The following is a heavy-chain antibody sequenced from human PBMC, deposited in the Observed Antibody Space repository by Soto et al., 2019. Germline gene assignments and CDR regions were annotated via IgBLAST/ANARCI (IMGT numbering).Heavy chain of an antibody. V-gene: IGHV5-51*01. D-gene: IGHD3-10*02. CDR3: ARRGAMFPAYYYGMDV. CDR1: GYSFTIYW. J-gene: IGHJ6*02. Sequence: GESLKISCKGSGYSFTIYWIGWVRQMPGKGLEWMGIIYPGDSDTRYSPSFQGQVTISADKSISTAYLQWSSLKASDTAMYYCARRGAMFPAYYYGMDVWGQGTTVTVSS. CDR2: IYPGDSDT.